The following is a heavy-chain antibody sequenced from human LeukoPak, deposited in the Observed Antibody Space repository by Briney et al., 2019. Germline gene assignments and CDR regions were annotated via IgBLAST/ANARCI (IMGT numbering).Heavy chain of an antibody. J-gene: IGHJ4*02. V-gene: IGHV1-2*02. D-gene: IGHD3-9*01. CDR1: GYSFTAYY. Sequence: ASVKVSCKASGYSFTAYYMHWVRQAPGQGLEWMGWINPNSGGTNYAQKFQGRVTMTRDTSNTTAYMEMSRLRSDDTALYYCARSPHILTGENFDYWGQGTLVTVSS. CDR3: ARSPHILTGENFDY. CDR2: INPNSGGT.